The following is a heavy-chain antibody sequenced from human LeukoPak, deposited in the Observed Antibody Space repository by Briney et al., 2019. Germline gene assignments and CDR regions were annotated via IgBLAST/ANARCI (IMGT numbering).Heavy chain of an antibody. CDR3: ARHRDYYYMDV. CDR2: IYYSGST. J-gene: IGHJ6*03. CDR1: GGSISSSGYY. Sequence: SETLSLTCSVPGGSISSSGYYWGWIRQPPGKRLEWIGTIYYSGSTYYNPSLKDRVTISVDPSKNLFSLKLNSVTATDSAVYFCARHRDYYYMDVWARGTTVSVSS. V-gene: IGHV4-39*01.